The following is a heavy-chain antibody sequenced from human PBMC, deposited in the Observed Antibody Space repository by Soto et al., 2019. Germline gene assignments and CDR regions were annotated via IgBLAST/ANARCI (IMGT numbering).Heavy chain of an antibody. D-gene: IGHD1-26*01. V-gene: IGHV4-31*03. J-gene: IGHJ4*02. CDR3: ARTGVGATGRAFDY. Sequence: SETLSLTCTVSGGSISSGGYYWSWIRQHPGKGLEWIGYIYYSGSTYYNPSLKSRVTISVDTSKNQFSLKLSSVTAADTAVYYCARTGVGATGRAFDYWGQGTLVTVSS. CDR1: GGSISSGGYY. CDR2: IYYSGST.